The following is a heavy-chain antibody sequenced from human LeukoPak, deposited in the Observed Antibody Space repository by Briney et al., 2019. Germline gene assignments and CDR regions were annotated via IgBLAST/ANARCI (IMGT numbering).Heavy chain of an antibody. V-gene: IGHV1-69*13. CDR2: IIPIFGTA. J-gene: IGHJ6*02. CDR1: GGTFSSYA. Sequence: SVKVSCKASGGTFSSYAISWVRQAPGQGLEWMGGIIPIFGTANYAQKFQGRVTITADESTSTAYMELSSLKSEDTAVYYCARVTQRDSNLYGMDVWGQGTTVTVSS. D-gene: IGHD4-11*01. CDR3: ARVTQRDSNLYGMDV.